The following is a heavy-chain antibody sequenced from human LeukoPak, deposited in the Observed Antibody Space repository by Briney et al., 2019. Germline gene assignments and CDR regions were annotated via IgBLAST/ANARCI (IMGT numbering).Heavy chain of an antibody. CDR1: GYTFTSYA. J-gene: IGHJ3*02. D-gene: IGHD3-10*01. CDR2: INAGNGNT. V-gene: IGHV1-3*01. CDR3: ARASYGLGKMNAFDI. Sequence: ASVKVSCKASGYTFTSYAMHWVRQAPGQRLEWMGWINAGNGNTKYSQKFQGRVTITRDTSASTAYMELSSLRSEDTAVYYCARASYGLGKMNAFDIWGQGTMVTVSS.